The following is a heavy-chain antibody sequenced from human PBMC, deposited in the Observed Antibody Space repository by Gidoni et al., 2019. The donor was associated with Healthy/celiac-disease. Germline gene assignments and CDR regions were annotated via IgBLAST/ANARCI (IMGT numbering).Heavy chain of an antibody. D-gene: IGHD2-2*02. J-gene: IGHJ4*02. Sequence: EVQLVESGGGLVQPGGSLRLSGAASGFNLSSYSMNWVRTAQGKGLEWVSYSSSSSSTIYYADSVKGRFTISRDNAKNSLYLQMNSRRDEDTAVYYCARGADIVVVPAAIQGMRAAAGTEFDYWGQGTLVTVSS. CDR3: ARGADIVVVPAAIQGMRAAAGTEFDY. CDR1: GFNLSSYS. V-gene: IGHV3-48*02. CDR2: SSSSSSTI.